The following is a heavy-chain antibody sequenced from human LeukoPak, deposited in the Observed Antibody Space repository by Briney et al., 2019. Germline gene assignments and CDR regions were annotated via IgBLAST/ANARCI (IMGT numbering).Heavy chain of an antibody. Sequence: SVKVSCKASGGTFSSYAISWVRQAPGQGLEWMGRIIPTFGTANYAQKFQGRVTITTDESTSTAYMELSSLRSEDTAVYYCARAALDTAMAPVDPWGQGTLVTVSS. D-gene: IGHD5-18*01. CDR1: GGTFSSYA. CDR2: IIPTFGTA. J-gene: IGHJ5*02. V-gene: IGHV1-69*05. CDR3: ARAALDTAMAPVDP.